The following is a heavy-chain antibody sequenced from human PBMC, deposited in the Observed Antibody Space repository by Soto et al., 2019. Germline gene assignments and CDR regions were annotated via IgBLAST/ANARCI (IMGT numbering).Heavy chain of an antibody. J-gene: IGHJ2*01. D-gene: IGHD3-9*01. CDR2: ISSRSSYI. V-gene: IGHV3-21*01. Sequence: PGGSLRLSCAASGFTFSAYSFNWVRQVPGKGLEWVASISSRSSYIYYADSVRGRFLISRDNSKSSVYLQMNSLRAEDTAVYYCSKDGGDLRYSACLAHLFDPWG. CDR1: GFTFSAYS. CDR3: SKDGGDLRYSACLAHLFDP.